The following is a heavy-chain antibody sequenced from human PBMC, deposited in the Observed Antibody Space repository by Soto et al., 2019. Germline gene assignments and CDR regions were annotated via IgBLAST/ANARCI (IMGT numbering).Heavy chain of an antibody. CDR2: MNSDGSTT. J-gene: IGHJ4*02. CDR3: ATAEVEY. V-gene: IGHV3-74*01. CDR1: GFTFANRG. Sequence: GGSLRLSCGVSGFTFANRGMHWVRQAPGKGLEWVSRMNSDGSTTEYADSLKGRFAVSRDHAYNSLYLQMNSLRAEDNAVYYCATAEVEYSAPATLLTVSS.